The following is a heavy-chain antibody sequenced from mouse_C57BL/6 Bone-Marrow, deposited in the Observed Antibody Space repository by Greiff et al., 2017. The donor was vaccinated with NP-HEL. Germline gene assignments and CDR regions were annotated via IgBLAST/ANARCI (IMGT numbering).Heavy chain of an antibody. CDR3: ARDGYGSSYDYAMDY. J-gene: IGHJ4*01. D-gene: IGHD1-1*01. V-gene: IGHV5-4*01. CDR1: GFTFSSYA. CDR2: ISDGGSYT. Sequence: EVQRVESGGGLVKPGGSLKLSCAASGFTFSSYAMSWVRQTPEKRLEWVATISDGGSYTYYPDNVKGRFTISRDNAKNNLYLQMSHLKSEDTAMYYCARDGYGSSYDYAMDYWGQGTSVTVSS.